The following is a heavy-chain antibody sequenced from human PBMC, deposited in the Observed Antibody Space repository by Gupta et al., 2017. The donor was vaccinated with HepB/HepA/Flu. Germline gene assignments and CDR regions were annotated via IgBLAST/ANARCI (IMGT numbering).Heavy chain of an antibody. Sequence: EVHLLESGGGLVQPGGSLRLSCAASGFKFTDHNMTWVRQAPGKGLELVSYISRTRSTGYYADSLRGRFTISRDNDKNLLFLQMVSLRDEDTAVYYCAREDLDSSGRFIDYWGQGTLVSVSS. J-gene: IGHJ4*02. CDR1: GFKFTDHN. V-gene: IGHV3-48*02. CDR2: ISRTRSTG. CDR3: AREDLDSSGRFIDY. D-gene: IGHD3-22*01.